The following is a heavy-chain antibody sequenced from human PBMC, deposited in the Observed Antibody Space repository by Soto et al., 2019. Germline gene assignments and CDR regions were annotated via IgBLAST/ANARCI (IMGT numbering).Heavy chain of an antibody. CDR3: ARAQAQKTFARVIGYCSSTSCYYYDGMDV. V-gene: IGHV3-11*01. Sequence: GGSLRLSCAASGFTFSDYYMSWIRQAPGKGLEWVSYIRSSGSTIYYADSVKGRFTISRDNATNSLYLQMNSLRAEDTAVYYCARAQAQKTFARVIGYCSSTSCYYYDGMDVWGQGTTVTGSS. J-gene: IGHJ6*02. D-gene: IGHD2-2*01. CDR1: GFTFSDYY. CDR2: IRSSGSTI.